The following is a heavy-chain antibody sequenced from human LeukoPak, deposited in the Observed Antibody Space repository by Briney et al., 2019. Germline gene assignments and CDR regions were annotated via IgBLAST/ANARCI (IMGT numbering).Heavy chain of an antibody. CDR3: ARSTYYDISF. CDR2: IYYSGST. V-gene: IGHV4-61*01. Sequence: SETLSLTCTVSGGSVSSGNYYWSWIRQPPGKGLEWIGYIYYSGSTNYNPSLKSRVTISVDTSKNQFSLKLSSVTAADTAVYYCARSTYYDISFWGQGTLVTVSS. D-gene: IGHD3-9*01. J-gene: IGHJ4*02. CDR1: GGSVSSGNYY.